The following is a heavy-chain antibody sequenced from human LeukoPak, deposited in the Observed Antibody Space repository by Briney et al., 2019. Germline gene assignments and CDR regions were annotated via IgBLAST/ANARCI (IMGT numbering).Heavy chain of an antibody. CDR1: GGSISSHY. CDR2: IYTTGGT. CDR3: AREGDYDVLTGYYNRFDY. Sequence: PSETLSLTCTVSGGSISSHYWSWIRQPAGKGLEWIGRIYTTGGTNYNPSLKSRVTISVDKSKKQFSLKLSSVTAADTAVYYCAREGDYDVLTGYYNRFDYWGQGTLVTVSS. D-gene: IGHD3-9*01. V-gene: IGHV4-4*07. J-gene: IGHJ4*02.